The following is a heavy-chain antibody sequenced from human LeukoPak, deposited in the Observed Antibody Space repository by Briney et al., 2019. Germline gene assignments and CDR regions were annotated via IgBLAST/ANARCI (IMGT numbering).Heavy chain of an antibody. CDR1: GFTFSSYA. J-gene: IGHJ4*02. Sequence: GGSLRLSCAASGFTFSSYAMSWVRQAPGKGLEWVSAITSSGNGTYYADSVKGRFIISRDNSRDTLYLQMNSLRAEDTAVYYCADFAATGDGYWGQGTLVTVSS. D-gene: IGHD2-21*01. V-gene: IGHV3-23*01. CDR2: ITSSGNGT. CDR3: ADFAATGDGY.